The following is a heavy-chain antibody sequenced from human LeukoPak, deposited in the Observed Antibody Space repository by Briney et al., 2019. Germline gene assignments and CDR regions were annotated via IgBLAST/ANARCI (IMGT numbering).Heavy chain of an antibody. D-gene: IGHD3-3*01. CDR1: GGSISSYY. CDR3: ARTPYYDFYYYYGMDV. Sequence: SETLSLTCTVSGGSISSYYWSWIRQPPGKGLEWIGYIYYSGSTNYNPSLKSRVTISVDKSKNQFSLKLSSVTAADTAVYYCARTPYYDFYYYYGMDVWGQGTTVTVSS. J-gene: IGHJ6*02. CDR2: IYYSGST. V-gene: IGHV4-59*12.